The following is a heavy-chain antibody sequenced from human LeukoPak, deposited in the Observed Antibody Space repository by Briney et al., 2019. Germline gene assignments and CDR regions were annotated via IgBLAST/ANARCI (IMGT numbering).Heavy chain of an antibody. CDR1: GGSISSYY. CDR3: ARHDLSGSIDY. D-gene: IGHD1-26*01. CDR2: IYYSGST. J-gene: IGHJ4*02. V-gene: IGHV4-59*08. Sequence: PSETLSLTCTVSGGSISSYYWSWIRQPPGKGLEWIGYIYYSGSTNYNPSLKSRVTISVDTSKNQFSLKLSSVTAADTAVYYCARHDLSGSIDYWGQGTLVTVSS.